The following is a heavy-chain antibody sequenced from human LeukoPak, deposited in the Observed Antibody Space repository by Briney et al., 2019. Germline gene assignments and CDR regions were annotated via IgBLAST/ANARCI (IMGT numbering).Heavy chain of an antibody. Sequence: ASVKVSCKASGYTFTSYYMHWVRQAPGQGLEWMGIINPSGGSTSYAQKFQGRVTMTRDTSTSTVYMELSSLRSEDTAVDYCARGTTIFGVVIGTDYYYYYMDVWGKGTTVTVSS. J-gene: IGHJ6*03. CDR1: GYTFTSYY. V-gene: IGHV1-46*01. D-gene: IGHD3-3*01. CDR3: ARGTTIFGVVIGTDYYYYYMDV. CDR2: INPSGGST.